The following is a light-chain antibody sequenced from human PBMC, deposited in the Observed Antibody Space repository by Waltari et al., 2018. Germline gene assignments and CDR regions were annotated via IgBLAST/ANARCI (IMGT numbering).Light chain of an antibody. V-gene: IGKV1-39*01. J-gene: IGKJ1*01. CDR3: HQYDRSPWT. CDR2: AAS. CDR1: QSISNY. Sequence: DIQMTQSPSSLSASVGDRVTVTCRASQSISNYLNWYQQKPGKAPKFLIYAASILQSGVPSRFSGSGSGTDFTLTISRLEPEDFAVFYCHQYDRSPWTFGQGTKVEF.